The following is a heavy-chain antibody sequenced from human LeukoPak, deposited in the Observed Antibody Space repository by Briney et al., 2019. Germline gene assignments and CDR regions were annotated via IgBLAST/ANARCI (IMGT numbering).Heavy chain of an antibody. V-gene: IGHV4-31*03. D-gene: IGHD3-22*01. CDR2: IYYRGST. CDR3: ARGTYYYDSSGYLLPFDY. J-gene: IGHJ4*02. CDR1: GGSISSGGYY. Sequence: SETLSLTCTVSGGSISSGGYYWSWIRQHPGKGLEWIGYIYYRGSTYYNPSLKSRVTISVDTSKNQFSLKLSSVTAADTAVYYCARGTYYYDSSGYLLPFDYWGQGTLVTVSS.